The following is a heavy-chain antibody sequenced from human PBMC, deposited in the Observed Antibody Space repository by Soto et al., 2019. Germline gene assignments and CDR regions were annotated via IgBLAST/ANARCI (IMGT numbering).Heavy chain of an antibody. J-gene: IGHJ4*02. D-gene: IGHD3-10*01. V-gene: IGHV3-23*01. CDR1: GFTFNNYA. Sequence: EVQLLESGGGLIQPGGSLRLSCTASGFTFNNYAVTWVRQAPGKGLEWVSSISRSGSSTYYADSVKGRFTISRDNSKNTRYLQMNSLRAEDTAVYYCARGVRVDSGKYYFDYWGQGTLVTVSS. CDR2: ISRSGSST. CDR3: ARGVRVDSGKYYFDY.